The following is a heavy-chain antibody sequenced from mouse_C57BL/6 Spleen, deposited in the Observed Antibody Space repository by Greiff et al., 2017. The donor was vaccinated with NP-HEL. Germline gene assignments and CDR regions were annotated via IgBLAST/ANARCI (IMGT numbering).Heavy chain of an antibody. J-gene: IGHJ2*01. D-gene: IGHD3-2*02. Sequence: VQRVESGPELVKPGASVKISCKASGYAFSSSWMNWVKQRPGKGLEWIGRIYPGDGDTNYNGKFKGKATLTADKSSSTAYMQLSSLTSEDSAVYFCARELRLPPYYFDYWGQGTTLTVSS. CDR2: IYPGDGDT. V-gene: IGHV1-82*01. CDR3: ARELRLPPYYFDY. CDR1: GYAFSSSW.